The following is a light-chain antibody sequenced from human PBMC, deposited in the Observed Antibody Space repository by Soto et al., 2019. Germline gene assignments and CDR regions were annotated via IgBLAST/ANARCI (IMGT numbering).Light chain of an antibody. J-gene: IGLJ1*01. Sequence: QSVLTQPPSVSGAPGQRVTISCTGSSSNIGAGFDVHWYQHLPGTAPKLLIYINSNRPSGVPDRFSGSKSCTSASLAITGIQAEDEADYYCQSYDNSLNAYVFGGGTKLTVL. CDR1: SSNIGAGFD. CDR3: QSYDNSLNAYV. CDR2: INS. V-gene: IGLV1-40*01.